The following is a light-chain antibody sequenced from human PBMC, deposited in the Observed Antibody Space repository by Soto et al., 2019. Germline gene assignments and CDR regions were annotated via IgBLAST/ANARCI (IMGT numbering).Light chain of an antibody. CDR3: AACDGSLNVVL. V-gene: IGLV1-44*01. Sequence: QSVLTQPPSASGTPGQRVTISCSGSYSNIGTNTVNWYQQLPGAAPKLLIYNENQRPSGVPDRFSGSKSGTSASLAIGGLQSEDEAAYYGAACDGSLNVVLFGGGTKLTVL. CDR2: NEN. J-gene: IGLJ3*02. CDR1: YSNIGTNT.